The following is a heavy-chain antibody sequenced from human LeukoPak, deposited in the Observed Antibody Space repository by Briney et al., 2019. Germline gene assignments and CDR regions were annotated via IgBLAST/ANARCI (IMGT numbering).Heavy chain of an antibody. CDR2: MNPDSGNT. J-gene: IGHJ4*02. Sequence: ASVKVSCKASGYTFTSYDVNWVRQATGQGLEWMGWMNPDSGNTGYAQKFQGRVTMTRNTSISTAYMELSNLRSEDTAVYYCARGPYYYGSGNYYLNYWGQGTLVTVSS. V-gene: IGHV1-8*01. D-gene: IGHD3-10*01. CDR3: ARGPYYYGSGNYYLNY. CDR1: GYTFTSYD.